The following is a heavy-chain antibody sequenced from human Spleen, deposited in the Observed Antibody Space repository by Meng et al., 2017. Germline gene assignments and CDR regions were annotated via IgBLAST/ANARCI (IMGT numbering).Heavy chain of an antibody. CDR3: ARRSIFGVVTYYFDY. Sequence: GGSLRLSCAASGFTFSSYWMHWVRQAPGKGLVWVSRINSDGSSTSYADSVKGRFTISRDNAKNTLYLKMNSLRDEDTAVYYCARRSIFGVVTYYFDYWGQGTLVTVSS. J-gene: IGHJ4*02. D-gene: IGHD3-3*01. V-gene: IGHV3-74*01. CDR1: GFTFSSYW. CDR2: INSDGSST.